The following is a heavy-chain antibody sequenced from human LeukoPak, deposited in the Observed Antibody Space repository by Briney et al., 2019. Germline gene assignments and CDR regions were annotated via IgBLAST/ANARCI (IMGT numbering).Heavy chain of an antibody. V-gene: IGHV1-2*02. CDR2: INPNSGGT. CDR1: AYTFTGYY. Sequence: GASVKVSCKASAYTFTGYYMHWVRQAPGQGLEWMGWINPNSGGTNYAQKFQGRVTMTRDTSISTAYMELSRLRSDDTAVYYCAAQGILEWLGYFDYWGQGTLVTVSS. D-gene: IGHD3-3*01. J-gene: IGHJ4*02. CDR3: AAQGILEWLGYFDY.